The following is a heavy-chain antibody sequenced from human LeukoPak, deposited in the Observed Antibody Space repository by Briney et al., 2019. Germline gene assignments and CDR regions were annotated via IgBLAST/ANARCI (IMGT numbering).Heavy chain of an antibody. D-gene: IGHD2-2*01. J-gene: IGHJ5*02. CDR2: INSDGSST. CDR3: ARDRYCSSTSCYSYWFDP. V-gene: IGHV3-74*01. CDR1: EFTFSSYW. Sequence: GGPLRLSCAASEFTFSSYWMHWVRQVPGKGLVWVSRINSDGSSTVYADSVKGRFTISRDNAKNTLYLQMNSLRAEDTAVYYCARDRYCSSTSCYSYWFDPWGQGTLVTVSS.